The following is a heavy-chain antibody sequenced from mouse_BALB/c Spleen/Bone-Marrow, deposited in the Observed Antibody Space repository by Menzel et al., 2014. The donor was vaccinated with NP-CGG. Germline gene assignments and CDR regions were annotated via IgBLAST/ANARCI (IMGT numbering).Heavy chain of an antibody. J-gene: IGHJ1*01. CDR3: AREESPLRYFDV. V-gene: IGHV2-9*02. CDR1: GVSLTSYC. CDR2: IWAGGST. Sequence: QVQPPPSGPGPVAPSPSLSITFTVSGVSLTSYCVHWVRQPPGKGLEWLGVIWAGGSTNYNSALMSRLSISKDDSKSQVFLKMNSLQTDDTAMYYCAREESPLRYFDVWDAGTTVTVSS.